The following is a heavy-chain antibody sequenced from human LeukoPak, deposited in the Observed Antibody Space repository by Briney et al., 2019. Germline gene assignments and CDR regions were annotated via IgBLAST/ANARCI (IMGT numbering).Heavy chain of an antibody. CDR1: GFTYSNYA. J-gene: IGHJ4*02. Sequence: PGGSLRLSCPASGFTYSNYAMTWVRQAPGEGLEWVSAISSGGDTTYYAESVKGRFTISIDNSKTTLYLQMDSLRAEDTAVYYCARVGPTTRIIDYWGQGTLVTVSS. CDR3: ARVGPTTRIIDY. CDR2: ISSGGDTT. D-gene: IGHD1-26*01. V-gene: IGHV3-23*01.